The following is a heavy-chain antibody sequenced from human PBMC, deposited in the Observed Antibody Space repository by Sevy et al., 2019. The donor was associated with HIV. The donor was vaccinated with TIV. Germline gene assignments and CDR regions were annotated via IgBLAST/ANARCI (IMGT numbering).Heavy chain of an antibody. V-gene: IGHV1-2*02. CDR3: ARTPVTHCSSTSCYPLIESEMYV. CDR1: GYTFTGYY. D-gene: IGHD2-2*01. CDR2: INPNSGGT. J-gene: IGHJ6*02. Sequence: ASVKVSCKASGYTFTGYYMHWVRQAPGQGLEWMGWINPNSGGTNYAQKFQGRVTMTRDTSISTAYMELSRLRSDDTAVYYCARTPVTHCSSTSCYPLIESEMYVWGQGSTVTVSS.